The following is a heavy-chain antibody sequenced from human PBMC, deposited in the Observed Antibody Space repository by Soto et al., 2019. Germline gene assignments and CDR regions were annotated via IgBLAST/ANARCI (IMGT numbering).Heavy chain of an antibody. V-gene: IGHV3-30*18. J-gene: IGHJ6*02. Sequence: LRLSCEASGFAFSSYAIHWVRQAPGKGLEWVGVISYDGNYIYYADSVKGRFTISRDNSKNTLYVQVNSLRPEDTAVYYCAKGILSATIGPYAMDVWGQGTTVTVSS. D-gene: IGHD3-16*01. CDR2: ISYDGNYI. CDR3: AKGILSATIGPYAMDV. CDR1: GFAFSSYA.